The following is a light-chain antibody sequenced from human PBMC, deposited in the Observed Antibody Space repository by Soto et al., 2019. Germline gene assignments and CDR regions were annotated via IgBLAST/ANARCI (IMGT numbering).Light chain of an antibody. V-gene: IGKV1-5*01. CDR3: QHYNSYPFA. CDR1: QSISSW. CDR2: DAS. J-gene: IGKJ3*01. Sequence: DIQMTQSPSTLSASVGDRVTITCRASQSISSWLAWYQQKPGKAPKLLIYDASSLESGVPSRFSGSGSGTEFTLTISSLQPDDFATWYCQHYNSYPFAFGPGTKVDSK.